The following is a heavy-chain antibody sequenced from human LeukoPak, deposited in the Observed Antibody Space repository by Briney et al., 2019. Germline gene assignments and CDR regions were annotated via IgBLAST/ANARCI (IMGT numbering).Heavy chain of an antibody. CDR2: IYTSGST. CDR1: GGSISSYY. Sequence: PSETLSLICTVSGGSISSYYWSWIRQPAGKGLEWIGRIYTSGSTNYNPSLKSRVTMSVDTSKNQFSLKLSSVTAADTAVYYCARAPYYYDSSGIPYYFDYWGQGTLVTVSS. D-gene: IGHD3-22*01. J-gene: IGHJ4*02. CDR3: ARAPYYYDSSGIPYYFDY. V-gene: IGHV4-4*07.